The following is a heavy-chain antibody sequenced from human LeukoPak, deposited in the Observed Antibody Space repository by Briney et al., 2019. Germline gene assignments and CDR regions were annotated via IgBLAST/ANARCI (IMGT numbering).Heavy chain of an antibody. CDR1: GFTSTNTW. CDR2: IKSSSDGGTT. J-gene: IGHJ4*02. CDR3: TTPLRRVQSTFNY. Sequence: GGSLRLSCADSGFTSTNTWMTWVRQAPGKGLEWVGRIKSSSDGGTTDYAAPVKGRFTISRDDSKNTLYLQMNSLNTEDTAVYFCTTPLRRVQSTFNYWGQGTLVTVSS. D-gene: IGHD5-24*01. V-gene: IGHV3-15*01.